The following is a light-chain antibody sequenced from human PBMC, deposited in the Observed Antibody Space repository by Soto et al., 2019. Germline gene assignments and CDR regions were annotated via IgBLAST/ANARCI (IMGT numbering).Light chain of an antibody. CDR1: QGISSS. Sequence: DIQLTQSPSFLSASLGDRVTITCRANQGISSSLAWYQQKPGEAPNVLIYETSTLQSGVPSRFSGSGSGTEFTLTISSLQPEDFATYYCQQLQSYPFTFGPGTKVDIK. CDR2: ETS. V-gene: IGKV1-9*01. CDR3: QQLQSYPFT. J-gene: IGKJ3*01.